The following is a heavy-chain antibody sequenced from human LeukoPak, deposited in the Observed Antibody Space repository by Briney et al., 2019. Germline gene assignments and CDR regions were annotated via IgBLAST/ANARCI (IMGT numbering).Heavy chain of an antibody. V-gene: IGHV3-23*01. CDR3: ARAGDSSGWYGRDY. CDR1: GFTFSNYA. D-gene: IGHD6-19*01. J-gene: IGHJ4*02. CDR2: ISGNGGST. Sequence: PGGSLRLSCAASGFTFSNYAMNWVRQAPGKGLEWVSGISGNGGSTYYADSVKGRFTISRDNSKNTLYLQMNSLRAEDTAVYYCARAGDSSGWYGRDYWGQGTLVTVSS.